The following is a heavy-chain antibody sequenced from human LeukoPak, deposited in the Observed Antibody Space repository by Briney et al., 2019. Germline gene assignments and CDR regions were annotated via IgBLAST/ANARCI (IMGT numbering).Heavy chain of an antibody. J-gene: IGHJ4*02. Sequence: PGGSLRLSCAASGFTFSNYDMSWVRQAPGKGLEWVSAISDSGGRTYDLDSVRGRFTISRDNSKNTLYLQVNSLRAEDTAVYYCAKHFGSGTYYNFLDFWGQGTLVTVSS. CDR1: GFTFSNYD. CDR3: AKHFGSGTYYNFLDF. D-gene: IGHD3-10*01. V-gene: IGHV3-23*01. CDR2: ISDSGGRT.